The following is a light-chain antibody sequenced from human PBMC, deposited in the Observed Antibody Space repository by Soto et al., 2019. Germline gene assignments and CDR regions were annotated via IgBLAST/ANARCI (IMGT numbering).Light chain of an antibody. CDR1: SSHVGANIF. CDR3: SSFTTESTYS. J-gene: IGLJ1*01. Sequence: GLSQPASVSGSPRQSVTISCTGASSHVGANIFVSWYQQHPGKVPKLMIYTVSSRPSGVSQRFSRSQTGTKDSLPICGLQAEEEADYYCSSFTTESTYSFGTGTKVTVL. V-gene: IGLV2-14*01. CDR2: TVS.